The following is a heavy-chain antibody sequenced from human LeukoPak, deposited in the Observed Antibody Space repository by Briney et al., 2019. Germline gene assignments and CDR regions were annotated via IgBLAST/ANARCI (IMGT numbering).Heavy chain of an antibody. CDR1: GFTFHNYA. CDR2: ISGNDGST. Sequence: GGSLRLSCAASGFTFHNYAMSWVRQAPGKGLEWVSSISGNDGSTYYADSLKGRFTISRDNSKNTLYLQMNSLRAEDTAVYSCAKVVGPFDYWGLGTLVTVSS. V-gene: IGHV3-23*01. CDR3: AKVVGPFDY. J-gene: IGHJ4*02. D-gene: IGHD1-26*01.